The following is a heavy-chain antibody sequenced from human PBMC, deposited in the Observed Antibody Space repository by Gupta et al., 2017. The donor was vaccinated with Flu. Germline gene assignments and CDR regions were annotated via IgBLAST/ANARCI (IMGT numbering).Heavy chain of an antibody. CDR2: IKRDWSSA. V-gene: IGHV3-74*01. D-gene: IGHD2-15*01. Sequence: KGVVWVTRIKRDWSSASYADSVKCRFTIYRDNAKNTLYLQMNSLRAEDTAVYYCARDGAGDCSGGSCYSWFDPWGQGTLVTVSS. CDR3: ARDGAGDCSGGSCYSWFDP. J-gene: IGHJ5*02.